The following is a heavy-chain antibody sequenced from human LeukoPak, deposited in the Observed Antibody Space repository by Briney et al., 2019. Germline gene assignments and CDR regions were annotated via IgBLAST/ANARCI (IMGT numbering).Heavy chain of an antibody. CDR3: ARDLVLTEGAY. V-gene: IGHV3-74*01. J-gene: IGHJ4*02. Sequence: GGSLRLSCAASGFTFSTYWMHWVRQAPGKGLVWVSDINTDGSSTRYADSVKGRFTISRDNAKNTLYLQMNSLRAEDTAVYYCARDLVLTEGAYWGQGTLVTVSS. CDR1: GFTFSTYW. CDR2: INTDGSST. D-gene: IGHD1-14*01.